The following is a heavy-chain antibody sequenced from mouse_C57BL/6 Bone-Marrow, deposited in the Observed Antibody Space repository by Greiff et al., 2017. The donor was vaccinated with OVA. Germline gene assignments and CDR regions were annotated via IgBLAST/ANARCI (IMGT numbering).Heavy chain of an antibody. CDR2: ISNGGGST. V-gene: IGHV5-12*01. D-gene: IGHD2-3*01. CDR3: ARHDGYYVADWYFDV. Sequence: EVQRVESGGGLVQPGGSLKLSCAASGFTFSDYYMYWVRQTPEKRLEWVAYISNGGGSTYYPDTVKGRFPISRDNAKKTLYLQMSRLKSEDTAMYYCARHDGYYVADWYFDVWGTGTTVTVSS. J-gene: IGHJ1*03. CDR1: GFTFSDYY.